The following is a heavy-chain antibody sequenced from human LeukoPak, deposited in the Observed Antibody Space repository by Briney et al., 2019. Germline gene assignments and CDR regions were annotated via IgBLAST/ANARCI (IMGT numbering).Heavy chain of an antibody. CDR1: GGSISSGSYY. CDR2: IYTTGST. CDR3: ARGGGYSSSWSY. J-gene: IGHJ4*02. D-gene: IGHD6-13*01. V-gene: IGHV4-61*02. Sequence: SETLSLTCTVSGGSISSGSYYWSWIRQPAGKGLEWIGRIYTTGSTNYNPSLKSRVTISVDTSKNQFSLKLSSVTAADTAVYYCARGGGYSSSWSYWGQGTLVTVSS.